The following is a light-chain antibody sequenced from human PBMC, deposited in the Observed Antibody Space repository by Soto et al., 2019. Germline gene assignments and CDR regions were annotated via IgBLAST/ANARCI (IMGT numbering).Light chain of an antibody. J-gene: IGLJ1*01. Sequence: AERTHPASVSGSPGQSITISCTGTSSDVGNYKYVSWYQQHPGKAPKRMIYEVSNRPSGVSNRFSGSKSGNTASLTISGLQAEDETDYYCFSYTSSGTYVFGTGTKVTVL. V-gene: IGLV2-14*01. CDR3: FSYTSSGTYV. CDR2: EVS. CDR1: SSDVGNYKY.